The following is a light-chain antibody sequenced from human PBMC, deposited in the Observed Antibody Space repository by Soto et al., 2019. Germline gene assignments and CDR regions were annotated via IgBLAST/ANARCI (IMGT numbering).Light chain of an antibody. V-gene: IGKV3-11*01. CDR2: DTS. CDR1: QRFGRY. J-gene: IGKJ4*01. Sequence: EIGLTQSPATLSLSPGDRPTPSCRASQRFGRYLAWYQQKPGQAPRLLMHDTSTRATGVPDTFSGSGSGTEFTLTISSLEPEDSAMYYCQQRFSWPPTFGGGTHVEIK. CDR3: QQRFSWPPT.